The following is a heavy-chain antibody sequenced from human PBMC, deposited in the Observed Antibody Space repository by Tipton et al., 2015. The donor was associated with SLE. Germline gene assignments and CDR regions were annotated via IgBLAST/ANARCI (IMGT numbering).Heavy chain of an antibody. V-gene: IGHV4-39*07. J-gene: IGHJ6*03. D-gene: IGHD6-6*01. CDR3: ARGRGSSSSYYYYYMDV. Sequence: TLSLTCTVSGGSISSSSYYWAWIRQPPGKGLEWIGDIYYRGTTYYNPSLKSPVTISVDMSKNQFSLKLHSVTAADTAVYYCARGRGSSSSYYYYYMDVWGKGTTVTVSS. CDR2: IYYRGTT. CDR1: GGSISSSSYY.